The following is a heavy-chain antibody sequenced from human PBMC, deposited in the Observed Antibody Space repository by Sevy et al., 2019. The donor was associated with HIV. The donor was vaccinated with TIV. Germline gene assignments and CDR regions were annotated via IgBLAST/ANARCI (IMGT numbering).Heavy chain of an antibody. CDR1: GFTFSSYA. CDR2: ISGSGGNT. CDR3: AKVGDDFWSGSPNYFDY. D-gene: IGHD3-3*01. V-gene: IGHV3-23*01. J-gene: IGHJ4*02. Sequence: GESLKISCAASGFTFSSYAMSWVRQAPGKGLEWVSAISGSGGNTYYADSVKGRFSISRDNSENTLDLQMNSLRAEDTAVYHCAKVGDDFWSGSPNYFDYWGQGTLVTVSS.